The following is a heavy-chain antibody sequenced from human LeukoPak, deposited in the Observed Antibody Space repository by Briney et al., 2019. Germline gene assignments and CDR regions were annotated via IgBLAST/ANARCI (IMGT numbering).Heavy chain of an antibody. V-gene: IGHV3-21*01. CDR2: ITSSSSYV. CDR3: AREGDGYNSPIDY. Sequence: GGSLRLSCAASGFTLSSYSMNWVRQAPGKGLEWVSSITSSSSYVYYADSVKGRFTISRDNAGNSVYLQMNSLRAEDTAVYYCAREGDGYNSPIDYWGQGTPVTVSS. J-gene: IGHJ4*02. D-gene: IGHD5-24*01. CDR1: GFTLSSYS.